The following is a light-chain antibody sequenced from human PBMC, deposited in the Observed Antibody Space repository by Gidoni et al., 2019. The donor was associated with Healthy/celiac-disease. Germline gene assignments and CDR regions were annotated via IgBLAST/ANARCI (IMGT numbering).Light chain of an antibody. J-gene: IGLJ3*02. CDR3: QTWGTGIRV. CDR1: SGHSSYP. CDR2: LNSDGSH. V-gene: IGLV4-69*01. Sequence: VLTQSPSASASLGASVKLTCTLTSGHSSYPIAWHQQQPEKGPRYLMKLNSDGSHSKGDGIADRFPGSSSGAERYLTISSLQSEDEADYYCQTWGTGIRVFGGGTKLTVL.